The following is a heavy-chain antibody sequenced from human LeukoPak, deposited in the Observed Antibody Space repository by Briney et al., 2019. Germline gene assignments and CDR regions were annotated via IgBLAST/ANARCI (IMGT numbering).Heavy chain of an antibody. CDR2: ISAYNGNT. V-gene: IGHV1-18*01. D-gene: IGHD2-15*01. Sequence: ASVKVSCKASGYTFTSYGISWVRQAPGQGLEWMGWISAYNGNTNYAQKLQGRVTMTTDTSTSTAYMELRSLRSDDTAVYYCARVVEAPRNDYYYYYMDVWGKGTTVTVSS. J-gene: IGHJ6*03. CDR1: GYTFTSYG. CDR3: ARVVEAPRNDYYYYYMDV.